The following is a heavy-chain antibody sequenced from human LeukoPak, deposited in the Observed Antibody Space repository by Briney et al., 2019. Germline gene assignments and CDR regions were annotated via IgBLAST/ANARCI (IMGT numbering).Heavy chain of an antibody. D-gene: IGHD4-17*01. CDR3: ARDARDYAKDY. Sequence: SETLSLTCTVSGGSISSYYWGWIRQPPGKGLEWIGYIYYSGSTNYNPSLKSRVTISVDTSKNQFSLKLSSVTAADTAVYYCARDARDYAKDYWGQGTLVNVSS. CDR2: IYYSGST. V-gene: IGHV4-59*01. CDR1: GGSISSYY. J-gene: IGHJ4*02.